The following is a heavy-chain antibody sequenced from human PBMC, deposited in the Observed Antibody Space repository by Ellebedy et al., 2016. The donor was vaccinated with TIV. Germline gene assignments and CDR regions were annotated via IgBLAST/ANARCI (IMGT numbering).Heavy chain of an antibody. CDR2: IYPRDSHT. V-gene: IGHV5-51*01. CDR3: TRVAGDTSGYYSAFDV. Sequence: PGGSLRLSCKGSGYSFSNYWIAWVRQMPGKGLEWMGIIYPRDSHTIYSPSFRGQVTISADKSISTSYLQWSSLKASDIAMYYCTRVAGDTSGYYSAFDVWGQGTMVTVSS. D-gene: IGHD3-22*01. J-gene: IGHJ3*01. CDR1: GYSFSNYW.